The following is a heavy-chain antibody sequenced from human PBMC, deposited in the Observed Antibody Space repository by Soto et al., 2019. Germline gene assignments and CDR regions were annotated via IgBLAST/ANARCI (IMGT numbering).Heavy chain of an antibody. D-gene: IGHD1-7*01. CDR1: GDTFSTFP. CDR3: ARDRTGTTLGYFDY. V-gene: IGHV1-69*12. CDR2: ILPVSGTT. Sequence: QVQLVQSGAEVKKPGSSVKVSCKSSGDTFSTFPINWVRQAPGQGLEWMGAILPVSGTTNYAQKFQGRVTFSADESTTTAYMEVSSLRSEDTAVYYCARDRTGTTLGYFDYWGQGTRVTVSS. J-gene: IGHJ4*02.